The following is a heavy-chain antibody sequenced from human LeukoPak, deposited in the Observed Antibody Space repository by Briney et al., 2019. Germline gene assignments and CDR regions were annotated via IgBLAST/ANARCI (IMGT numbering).Heavy chain of an antibody. Sequence: PGGSLTLSCATSGFTFDDYGMNWVRQAPGKGLEWVSNINWNGRNVDYADSVRGRFTISRDKAKNSLHLQMNSLRAEDTAVYYCARVRKQYYYDNSHHRDASDIRGQGTMVIVSS. CDR1: GFTFDDYG. CDR2: INWNGRNV. CDR3: ARVRKQYYYDNSHHRDASDI. J-gene: IGHJ3*02. V-gene: IGHV3-20*04. D-gene: IGHD3-22*01.